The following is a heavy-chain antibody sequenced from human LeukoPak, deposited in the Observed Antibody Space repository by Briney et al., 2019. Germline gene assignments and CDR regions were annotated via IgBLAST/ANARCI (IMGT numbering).Heavy chain of an antibody. CDR3: TTVGSSGYYISAFDI. J-gene: IGHJ3*02. CDR2: IKSKTDGGTT. D-gene: IGHD3-22*01. Sequence: PGGSLRLSCAASGFTFSNAWMSWVRQAPGKWLEWVGRIKSKTDGGTTDYAAPVKGRFTISRDDSKNTLYLQMNSLKTEDTAVYYCTTVGSSGYYISAFDIWGQGTMVTVSS. CDR1: GFTFSNAW. V-gene: IGHV3-15*01.